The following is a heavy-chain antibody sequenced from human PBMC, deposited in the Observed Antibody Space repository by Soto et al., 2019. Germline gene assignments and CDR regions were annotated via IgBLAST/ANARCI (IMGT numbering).Heavy chain of an antibody. Sequence: VQLQESGPGLVKPSETLSLTCTVSGTSISSYYWSWIRQPPGKGLEWIANIHYSGTTNYNPSLASRVTLSVDTSKNQFSLKMTSVTAADRAMYFCARYNPYAIDYWGRGTLVTVSS. D-gene: IGHD2-8*01. CDR1: GTSISSYY. V-gene: IGHV4-59*01. CDR2: IHYSGTT. J-gene: IGHJ4*02. CDR3: ARYNPYAIDY.